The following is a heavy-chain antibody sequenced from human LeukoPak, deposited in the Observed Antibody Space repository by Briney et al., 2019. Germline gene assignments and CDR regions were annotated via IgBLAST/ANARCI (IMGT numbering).Heavy chain of an antibody. CDR1: GGSISSSDYY. CDR2: IYYSGTT. V-gene: IGHV4-39*07. Sequence: SETLSLTCTVSGGSISSSDYYWGWIRQPPGKGLEWIASIYYSGTTHYNPSHQSRVTMSVDTSKNQFSLKLSSVTAADTAVCYCARDGYGSLLTADPYYYYMDVWGKGTTVTVSS. CDR3: ARDGYGSLLTADPYYYYMDV. D-gene: IGHD2-2*03. J-gene: IGHJ6*03.